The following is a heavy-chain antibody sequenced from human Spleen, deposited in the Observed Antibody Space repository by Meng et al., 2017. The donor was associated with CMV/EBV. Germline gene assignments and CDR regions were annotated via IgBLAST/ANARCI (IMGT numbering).Heavy chain of an antibody. CDR2: IKQDGSEK. J-gene: IGHJ4*02. CDR1: GFTFSSGW. V-gene: IGHV3-7*01. Sequence: SWAASGFTFSSGWLRWVRQDPGKGLEWVANIKQDGSEKNYVDSVKGRFTISRDNAKNSLYLQMNSLRAEDTAVYYCARWYNWNSFDYWGQGTLVPSPQ. D-gene: IGHD1-7*01. CDR3: ARWYNWNSFDY.